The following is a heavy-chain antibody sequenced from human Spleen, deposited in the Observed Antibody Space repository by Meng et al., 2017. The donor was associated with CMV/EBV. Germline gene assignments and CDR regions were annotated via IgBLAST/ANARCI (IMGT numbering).Heavy chain of an antibody. J-gene: IGHJ3*01. CDR1: GYSFTTYW. CDR2: IYPDDSDT. CDR3: ARSDIRGDAFDV. V-gene: IGHV5-51*01. Sequence: GESLKISCMGFGYSFTTYWIGWVRQMPGKGLEWMGIIYPDDSDTRYSPSFQGQVTISADKSINTAYLQWSSLKASDAAMYYCARSDIRGDAFDVWGQGTMVTVSS. D-gene: IGHD2-15*01.